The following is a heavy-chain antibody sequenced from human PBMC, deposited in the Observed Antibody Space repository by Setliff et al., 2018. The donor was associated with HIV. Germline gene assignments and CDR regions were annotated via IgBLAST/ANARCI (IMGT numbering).Heavy chain of an antibody. Sequence: ASVKVSCKASGYTFTGYYMHWVRQAPGQGLEWMGWINPDSGGTNYAQKFQGRVTMTRDTSISTAYMELSRLRSDDTAVYYCARDLIRITPHGDLPFWGQGTLVTVSS. CDR3: ARDLIRITPHGDLPF. CDR1: GYTFTGYY. J-gene: IGHJ4*02. V-gene: IGHV1-2*02. CDR2: INPDSGGT. D-gene: IGHD2-15*01.